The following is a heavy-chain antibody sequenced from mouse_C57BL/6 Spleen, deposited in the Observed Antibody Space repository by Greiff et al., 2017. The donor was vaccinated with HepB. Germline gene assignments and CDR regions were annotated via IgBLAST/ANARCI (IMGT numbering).Heavy chain of an antibody. CDR2: IRSKSSNYAT. Sequence: EVQVVESGGGLVQPKGSLKLSCAASGFTFNTYAMHWVRQAPGKGLEWVARIRSKSSNYATYYADSVKDRFTISRDDSQSMLYLQMNNLKTEDTAMYYCVRDHYYGSSYWFAYWGQGTLVTVSA. CDR1: GFTFNTYA. CDR3: VRDHYYGSSYWFAY. J-gene: IGHJ3*01. D-gene: IGHD1-1*01. V-gene: IGHV10-3*01.